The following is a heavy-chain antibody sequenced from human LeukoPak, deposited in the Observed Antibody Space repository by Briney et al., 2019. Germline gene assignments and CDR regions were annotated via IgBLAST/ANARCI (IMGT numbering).Heavy chain of an antibody. CDR1: GYTFTGYY. J-gene: IGHJ5*02. CDR3: ARESSWYGHNWFDP. CDR2: INPNSGGT. V-gene: IGHV1-2*02. Sequence: ASVKVSCKASGYTFTGYYMHWVRQAPGQGLEWMGWINPNSGGTNYAQKFQGRVTMTRDTSISTAYMELSRLRSDDAAVYYCARESSWYGHNWFDPWGQGTLVTVSS. D-gene: IGHD6-13*01.